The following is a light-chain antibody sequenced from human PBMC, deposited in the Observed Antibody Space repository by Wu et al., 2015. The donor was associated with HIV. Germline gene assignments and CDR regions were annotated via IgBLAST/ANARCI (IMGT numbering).Light chain of an antibody. CDR1: QSISSF. Sequence: DIQMTQSPSSLSASVGDRVTITCRASQSISSFLNWNQQKPGKALKLLIYAASSLQSGVPSRFSGSGSGTDFTLTIISLQPEDFATYYCQQSYSIPWTFGRGTKVEIK. CDR3: QQSYSIPWT. J-gene: IGKJ1*01. CDR2: AAS. V-gene: IGKV1-39*01.